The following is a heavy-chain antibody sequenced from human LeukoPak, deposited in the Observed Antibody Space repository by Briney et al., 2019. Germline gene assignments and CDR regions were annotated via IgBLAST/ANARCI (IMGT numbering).Heavy chain of an antibody. Sequence: PGGSLRLSCAASGFAFTNTWMSWVRQAPGKGLEWFGRIKSQADGGTADYAAPVGGRFTITRDDSKNALYLQLNSLETEDTAVYSTSHFNHCGQETLVTVSS. CDR3: SHFNH. CDR2: IKSQADGGTA. V-gene: IGHV3-15*01. J-gene: IGHJ4*02. D-gene: IGHD5-12*01. CDR1: GFAFTNTW.